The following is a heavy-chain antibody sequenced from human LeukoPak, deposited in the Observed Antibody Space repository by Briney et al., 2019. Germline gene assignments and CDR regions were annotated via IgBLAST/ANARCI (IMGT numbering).Heavy chain of an antibody. J-gene: IGHJ4*02. CDR1: GFTFSGFA. Sequence: GGSLRLSCAASGFTFSGFAMSWVRQAPGKGLEWVSGLTGSGSSAYYADSLKGRFTISGDNAKNTLYLQMNSLRAEDTAVYYCARDYYDSSGYQEFDYWGQGTLVTVSS. D-gene: IGHD3-22*01. CDR3: ARDYYDSSGYQEFDY. CDR2: LTGSGSSA. V-gene: IGHV3-23*01.